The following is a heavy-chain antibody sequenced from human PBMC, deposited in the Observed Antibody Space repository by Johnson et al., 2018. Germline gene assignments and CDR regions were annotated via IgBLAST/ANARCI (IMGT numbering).Heavy chain of an antibody. CDR3: SRSPACELGLRRGMDV. Sequence: VQLVESGGGLVKPGESLRLSCSASGFSFSSYSMHWVRQSPGEGLEWVSSIDTSSTYIFYAASVTGRFTISRDNAKNSLHLQMDSLRGEDTALYYWSRSPACELGLRRGMDVWGQGTTVTVSS. J-gene: IGHJ6*02. CDR1: GFSFSSYS. D-gene: IGHD7-27*01. CDR2: IDTSSTYI. V-gene: IGHV3-21*01.